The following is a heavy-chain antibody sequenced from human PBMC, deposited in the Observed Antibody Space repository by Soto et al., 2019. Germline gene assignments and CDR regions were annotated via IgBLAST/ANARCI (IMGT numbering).Heavy chain of an antibody. CDR3: AKDDGTGS. V-gene: IGHV3-30*18. CDR1: GFSFSTFG. CDR2: MLYDGTNI. Sequence: QVQLVESGGGVVQPGRSLRLSCAASGFSFSTFGMHWVRQAPGKGLEWLAVMLYDGTNIHYADSVKGRFTISRDSSKNTGYLEMNNLRAEDTAVYFCAKDDGTGSWGQGTLVTVSS. D-gene: IGHD1-1*01. J-gene: IGHJ5*02.